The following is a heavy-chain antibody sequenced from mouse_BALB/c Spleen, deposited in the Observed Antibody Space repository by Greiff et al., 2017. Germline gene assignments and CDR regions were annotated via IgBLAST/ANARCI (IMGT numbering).Heavy chain of an antibody. J-gene: IGHJ2*01. V-gene: IGHV5-6-3*01. CDR1: GFTFSSYG. CDR2: INSNGGST. Sequence: VQLQQSGGGLVQPGGSLKLSCAASGFTFSSYGMSWVRQTPDKRLELVATINSNGGSTYYPDSVKGRFTISRDNAKNTLYLQMSSLKSEDTAMYYCARDGTGTWYFDYWGQGTTLTVSS. CDR3: ARDGTGTWYFDY. D-gene: IGHD4-1*01.